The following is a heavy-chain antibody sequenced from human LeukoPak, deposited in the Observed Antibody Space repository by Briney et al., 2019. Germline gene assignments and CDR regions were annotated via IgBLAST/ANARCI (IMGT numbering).Heavy chain of an antibody. Sequence: GGSLRLSCAASGFTFSSYGMHWVRQAPGKGLEWVAFIRYDGSNKYYADSVKGRFTISRDNSKNTLYLQMNSLRAEDTAVYYCAKVRPYCSSTSCYKNYYYYMDVWGKGTTVTVSS. V-gene: IGHV3-30*02. J-gene: IGHJ6*03. D-gene: IGHD2-2*02. CDR1: GFTFSSYG. CDR2: IRYDGSNK. CDR3: AKVRPYCSSTSCYKNYYYYMDV.